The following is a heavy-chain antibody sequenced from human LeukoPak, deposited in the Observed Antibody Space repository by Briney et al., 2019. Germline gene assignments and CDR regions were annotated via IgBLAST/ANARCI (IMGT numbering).Heavy chain of an antibody. Sequence: PSETLSLTCTVSGGSISSYYWSWIRQPAGKGLEWIGRIYTSGSTNYNPSLESRVTMSVDTSKNQFSLRLSSVTAADTARYYCARDGPYDSGAFEIWGQGTMVAVSS. D-gene: IGHD3-22*01. V-gene: IGHV4-4*07. CDR2: IYTSGST. J-gene: IGHJ3*02. CDR1: GGSISSYY. CDR3: ARDGPYDSGAFEI.